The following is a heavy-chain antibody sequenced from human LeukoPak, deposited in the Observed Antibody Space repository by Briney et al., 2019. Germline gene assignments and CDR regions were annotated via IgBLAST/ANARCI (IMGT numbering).Heavy chain of an antibody. J-gene: IGHJ4*02. CDR1: GFTFSSYA. CDR3: AKDYCSSTSCEKDY. D-gene: IGHD2-2*01. V-gene: IGHV3-23*01. CDR2: ISGSGGST. Sequence: GGSLRLSCAASGFTFSSYAMSWVRQAPGKGLEWVSAISGSGGSTYYADSVKGRLTISRDNSKNTLYLQMNSLRAEDTAVYYCAKDYCSSTSCEKDYWGQGTLVTVSS.